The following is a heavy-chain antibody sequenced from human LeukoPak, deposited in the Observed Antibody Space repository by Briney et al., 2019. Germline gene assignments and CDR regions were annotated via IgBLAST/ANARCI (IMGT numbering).Heavy chain of an antibody. V-gene: IGHV3-23*01. J-gene: IGHJ4*02. Sequence: GGSLRLSCAASGFTFSDYYMSWIRQAPGKGLEWVSGISGSGGTTYYADSVKGRFTISRDNSKNTLYLQMNSLRAEDTAVYYCAKGEVPAGRGYYFDYWGQGTLVTVSS. CDR3: AKGEVPAGRGYYFDY. CDR1: GFTFSDYY. CDR2: ISGSGGTT. D-gene: IGHD2-2*01.